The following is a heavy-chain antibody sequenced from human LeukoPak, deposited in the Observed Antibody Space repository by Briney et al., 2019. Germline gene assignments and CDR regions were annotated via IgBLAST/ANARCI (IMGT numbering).Heavy chain of an antibody. CDR3: LSSSSIPGLPIDAFDI. D-gene: IGHD6-13*01. Sequence: KPGGSLRLSCAASGFTSSNAWMSWVRQAPGKGLEWVGRIKSKTDGGTTDYAAPVKGRFTISRDDSKNTLYLQMNSLKTEDTAVYYCLSSSSIPGLPIDAFDIWGQGTMVTVSS. CDR2: IKSKTDGGTT. V-gene: IGHV3-15*01. J-gene: IGHJ3*02. CDR1: GFTSSNAW.